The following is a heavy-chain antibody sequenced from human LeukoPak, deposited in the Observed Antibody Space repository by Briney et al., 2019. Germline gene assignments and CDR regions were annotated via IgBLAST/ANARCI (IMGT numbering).Heavy chain of an antibody. CDR3: ARVGPRGYSYGPENWFDP. J-gene: IGHJ5*02. Sequence: SETLSLTCTVSGGSISSYYWGWSRQPPGKGREGRGYIYYRGSTYYNPSLTSRGTISVDTSKNQFSLQLSSVTAADTAVYYCARVGPRGYSYGPENWFDPWGQGTLVTVSS. CDR2: IYYRGST. V-gene: IGHV4-59*08. D-gene: IGHD5-18*01. CDR1: GGSISSYY.